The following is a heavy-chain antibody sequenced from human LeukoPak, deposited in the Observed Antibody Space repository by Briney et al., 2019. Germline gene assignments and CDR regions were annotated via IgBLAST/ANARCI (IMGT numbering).Heavy chain of an antibody. CDR3: ARALFTDYYGSGSYYRAPYYYYYMDV. D-gene: IGHD3-10*01. CDR2: ISSSSSYI. Sequence: GGSLRLSCAASGFTFSSYSMNWVRQAPGKGLEWVSSISSSSSYIYYADSVKGRFTISRDNAKNSLYLQMNSLRAEDTAVYYCARALFTDYYGSGSYYRAPYYYYYMDVWGKGTTVTISS. CDR1: GFTFSSYS. V-gene: IGHV3-21*01. J-gene: IGHJ6*03.